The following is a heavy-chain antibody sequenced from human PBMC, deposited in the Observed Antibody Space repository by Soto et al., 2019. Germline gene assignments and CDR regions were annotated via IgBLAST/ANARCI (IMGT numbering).Heavy chain of an antibody. CDR3: ARDDDNPGSYAFDI. J-gene: IGHJ3*02. CDR1: GGSISSSSYY. D-gene: IGHD3-10*01. V-gene: IGHV4-39*07. CDR2: IYYSGST. Sequence: SETLSLNCTVSGGSISSSSYYWGWIRQPPGKELEWIGSIYYSGSTYYNPSLKSRVTISVDTSKNQFCLKLSSVTAADTAVYYCARDDDNPGSYAFDIWGQGTMVTVSS.